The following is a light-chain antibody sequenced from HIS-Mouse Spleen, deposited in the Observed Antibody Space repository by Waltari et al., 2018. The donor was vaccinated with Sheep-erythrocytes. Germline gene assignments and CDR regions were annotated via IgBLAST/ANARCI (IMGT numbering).Light chain of an antibody. V-gene: IGKV3-11*01. J-gene: IGKJ1*01. Sequence: ENVLTQSPATLSLSPGERATLAFRACQSVSSYLTWYQQKPGQAPRLLIYDASNRATGIPARFSGSGSGTDFTLTISSLEPEDFAAYYCQQANSFPQTFGQGTKVEIK. CDR2: DAS. CDR3: QQANSFPQT. CDR1: QSVSSY.